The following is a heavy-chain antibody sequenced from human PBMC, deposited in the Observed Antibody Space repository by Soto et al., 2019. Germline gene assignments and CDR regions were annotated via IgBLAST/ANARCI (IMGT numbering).Heavy chain of an antibody. CDR1: GFTFSSYG. CDR3: ARDGVEMATIRVFDY. D-gene: IGHD5-12*01. J-gene: IGHJ4*02. CDR2: IWYDGSNK. V-gene: IGHV3-33*01. Sequence: PGGSLRLSCAASGFTFSSYGMHWVRQAPGKGLEWVAVIWYDGSNKYYADSVKGRFTISRDNSKNTLYLQMNSLRAEDTAVYYCARDGVEMATIRVFDYWGQGTLVTVSS.